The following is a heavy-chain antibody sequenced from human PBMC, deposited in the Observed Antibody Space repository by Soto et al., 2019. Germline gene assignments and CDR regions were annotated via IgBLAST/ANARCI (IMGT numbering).Heavy chain of an antibody. CDR1: GGTFSSYA. Sequence: QVQLVQSGAEVKKPGSSVKVSCKASGGTFSSYAISWVRQAPGQGLEWMGGIIPIFGTANYAQKFQGRVTITADESTSTAYMEMSRLRSEDTAVYYCARSETTVTPYYYYYGMDVWGQGTTVTVSS. CDR2: IIPIFGTA. V-gene: IGHV1-69*01. CDR3: ARSETTVTPYYYYYGMDV. D-gene: IGHD4-17*01. J-gene: IGHJ6*02.